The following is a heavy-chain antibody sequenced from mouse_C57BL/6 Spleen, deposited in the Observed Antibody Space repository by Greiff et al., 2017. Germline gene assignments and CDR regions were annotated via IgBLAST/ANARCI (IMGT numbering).Heavy chain of an antibody. V-gene: IGHV2-2*01. CDR2: IWSGGST. J-gene: IGHJ4*01. D-gene: IGHD2-5*01. CDR3: ARKTYYSNYSYAMDY. Sequence: QVQLKESGPGLVQPSQSLSITCTVSGFSLTSYGVHWVRQSPGKGLEWLGVIWSGGSTDYNAAFISRLSISKDNSKSQVFFKMNSLQADDTAIYYCARKTYYSNYSYAMDYWGQGTSVTVFS. CDR1: GFSLTSYG.